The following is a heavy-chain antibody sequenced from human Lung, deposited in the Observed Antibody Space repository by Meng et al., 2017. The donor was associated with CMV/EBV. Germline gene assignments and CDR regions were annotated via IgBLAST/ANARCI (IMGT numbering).Heavy chain of an antibody. J-gene: IGHJ4*02. D-gene: IGHD3-16*01. Sequence: XXLTCAVSGDSLRTSSYYWGWIRQAPGKGPEWIGSIYSSGNTYFKPSLKSRVSLSIETSKNQFSLRLSSVTAADTGVYYCARLYGLIHWGQGVQVTVSS. V-gene: IGHV4-39*01. CDR2: IYSSGNT. CDR1: GDSLRTSSYY. CDR3: ARLYGLIH.